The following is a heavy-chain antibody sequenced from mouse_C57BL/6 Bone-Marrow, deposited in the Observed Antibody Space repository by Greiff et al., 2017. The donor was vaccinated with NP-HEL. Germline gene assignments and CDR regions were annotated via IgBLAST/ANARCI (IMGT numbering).Heavy chain of an antibody. D-gene: IGHD1-1*01. V-gene: IGHV1-42*01. Sequence: EVKLMESGPELVKPGASVKISCKASGYSFTGYYMNWVKQSPEKSLEWIGEINPSTGGTTYNQKFKAKATLTVDKSSSTAYMQLKSLTSEDSAVYYCARFHYYGSSDYWGQGTTLTVSS. CDR1: GYSFTGYY. CDR2: INPSTGGT. J-gene: IGHJ2*01. CDR3: ARFHYYGSSDY.